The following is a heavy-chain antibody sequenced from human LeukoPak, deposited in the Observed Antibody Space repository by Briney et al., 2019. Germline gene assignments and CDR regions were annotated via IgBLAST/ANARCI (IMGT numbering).Heavy chain of an antibody. J-gene: IGHJ4*02. CDR1: GFTFSSYA. Sequence: PGGSLGLSCVASGFTFSSYAMNWVRQAPGMGLEWVSVITSSGGSTAYADSVRGRFTISRDNSKNTLYMQMNSLRAEDTAVYYCVTESTGTLDYWGQGILVTVSS. CDR3: VTESTGTLDY. V-gene: IGHV3-23*01. CDR2: ITSSGGST. D-gene: IGHD3-9*01.